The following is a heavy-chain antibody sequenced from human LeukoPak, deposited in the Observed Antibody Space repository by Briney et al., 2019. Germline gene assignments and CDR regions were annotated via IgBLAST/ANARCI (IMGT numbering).Heavy chain of an antibody. V-gene: IGHV3-7*01. D-gene: IGHD2-21*02. CDR1: GFTFRTSW. CDR2: INPDGRDT. Sequence: PGGSLRLSCAVSGFTFRTSWMTWVRQAPGKGLEWVAHINPDGRDTYYVDSVKGRFTISRDNAENSMYLQMNSLRVEDTAVYYCTSWGDTTAEYFQRWGQGTLVTVSS. CDR3: TSWGDTTAEYFQR. J-gene: IGHJ1*01.